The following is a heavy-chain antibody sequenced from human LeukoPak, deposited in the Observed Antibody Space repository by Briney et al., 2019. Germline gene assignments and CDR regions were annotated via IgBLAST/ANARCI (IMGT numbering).Heavy chain of an antibody. CDR2: IYSGGST. V-gene: IGHV3-53*01. CDR3: AELGITMIGGV. J-gene: IGHJ6*04. Sequence: PGGSLRLSCAASGFSASSNYMNWVRQAPGKGLEWVSVIYSGGSTYYADSVKGRFTISRDNAKNSLYLQMNSLRAEDTAVYYCAELGITMIGGVWGKGTTVTISS. CDR1: GFSASSNY. D-gene: IGHD3-10*02.